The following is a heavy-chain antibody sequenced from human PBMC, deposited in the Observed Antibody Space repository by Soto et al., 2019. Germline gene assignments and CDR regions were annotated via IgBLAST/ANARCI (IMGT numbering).Heavy chain of an antibody. CDR1: GFAFSTFD. Sequence: SGGSLRLSCAGSGFAFSTFDIHWVRQAPGKGLEWVSGIGTLSDTFYAASVQGRSTISRQNAKNSVYLQMNSLRAGDTAFYYCARGRSFSYDSTPPPMFDPWGQGTLVTVSS. CDR2: IGTLSDT. D-gene: IGHD3-10*01. V-gene: IGHV3-13*01. J-gene: IGHJ5*02. CDR3: ARGRSFSYDSTPPPMFDP.